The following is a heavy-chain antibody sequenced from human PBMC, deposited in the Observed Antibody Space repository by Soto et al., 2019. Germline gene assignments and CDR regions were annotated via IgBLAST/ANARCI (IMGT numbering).Heavy chain of an antibody. Sequence: ASVKVSCKASGGTFSSYAISWVQQAPGKGLEWMGLVDPEDGETIYAEKFQGRVTITADTSTDTAYMELSSLRSEDTAVYYCAMGRGATKDFDYWGQGTLVSVSS. CDR3: AMGRGATKDFDY. CDR2: VDPEDGET. CDR1: GGTFSSYA. J-gene: IGHJ4*02. V-gene: IGHV1-69-2*01. D-gene: IGHD1-26*01.